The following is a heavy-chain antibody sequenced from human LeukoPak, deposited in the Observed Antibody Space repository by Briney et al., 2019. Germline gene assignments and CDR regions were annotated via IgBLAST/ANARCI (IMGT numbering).Heavy chain of an antibody. CDR1: GFTFSSSW. CDR2: ISNVGSTT. CDR3: ASTIRFLEWLSYFDY. V-gene: IGHV3-74*01. D-gene: IGHD3-3*01. Sequence: TGGSLRLSCAASGFTFSSSWMHWVRQAPGKGLVWVSRISNVGSTTNYADSVRGRFTISRDNAKNSLYLQMNSLRAEDTAVYYCASTIRFLEWLSYFDYWGQGTLVTVSS. J-gene: IGHJ4*02.